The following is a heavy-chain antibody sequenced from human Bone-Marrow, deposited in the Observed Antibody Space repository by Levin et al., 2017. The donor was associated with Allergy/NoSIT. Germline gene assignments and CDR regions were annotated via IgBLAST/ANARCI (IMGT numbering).Heavy chain of an antibody. D-gene: IGHD6-13*01. J-gene: IGHJ6*02. CDR3: ARAAGAAGRGGMDV. Sequence: GGSLRLSCASSGFPFSTYGMAWVRQAPGEGLEWLASISTRSTYIHYADSVKGRFTISRDNANNSLSLQMNRLRREDTAVYYCARAAGAAGRGGMDVWGQGTTVTVSS. V-gene: IGHV3-21*01. CDR1: GFPFSTYG. CDR2: ISTRSTYI.